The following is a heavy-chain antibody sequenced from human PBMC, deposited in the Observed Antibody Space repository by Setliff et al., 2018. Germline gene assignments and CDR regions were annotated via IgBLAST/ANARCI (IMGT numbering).Heavy chain of an antibody. V-gene: IGHV4-30-4*08. CDR1: GGSISSGDYY. D-gene: IGHD2-15*01. CDR2: IYYSGST. CDR3: ASDCSGSSKDHY. Sequence: PSETLSLTCTVSGGSISSGDYYWSWIRQPPGKGLEWIGYIYYSGSTYYNPSLKSRVTISVDTSKNQFSLKLSSVTAADTAVYYCASDCSGSSKDHYWGQGTPVTVSS. J-gene: IGHJ4*02.